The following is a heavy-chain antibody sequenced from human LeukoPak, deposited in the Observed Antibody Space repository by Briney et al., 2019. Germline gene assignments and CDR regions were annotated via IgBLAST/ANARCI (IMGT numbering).Heavy chain of an antibody. D-gene: IGHD3-9*01. CDR3: AREAAHFNYDILTGYAYYFDY. V-gene: IGHV3-21*01. J-gene: IGHJ4*02. CDR1: GFTFSRYS. CDR2: ISSSSYI. Sequence: GGSLRLSCAASGFTFSRYSMNWVRQAPGKGLEWVSSISSSSYIYYADSVKGRFTISRDNAKNSLYLQMNSLRAEDTAVYYCAREAAHFNYDILTGYAYYFDYWGQGTLVTVSS.